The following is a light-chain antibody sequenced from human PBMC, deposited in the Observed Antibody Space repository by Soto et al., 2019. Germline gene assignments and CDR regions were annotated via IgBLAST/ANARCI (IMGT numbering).Light chain of an antibody. CDR2: DVT. CDR1: STEIGAYNY. J-gene: IGLJ2*01. V-gene: IGLV2-14*01. CDR3: SSYRGASSPV. Sequence: QSALTQPASVSGSPGQSITISCTGTSTEIGAYNYVSWYQQHPGKAPKLVIFDVTNRPSEVSDRFSGSKSGNTASLTISGLQFEDEADYYCSSYRGASSPVFGGGTKVTVL.